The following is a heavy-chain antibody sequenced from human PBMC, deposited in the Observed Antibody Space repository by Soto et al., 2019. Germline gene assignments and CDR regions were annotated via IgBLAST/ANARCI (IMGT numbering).Heavy chain of an antibody. J-gene: IGHJ6*02. CDR3: AREXDSYDSSGYYYGYGMDV. CDR1: GGSISSYY. V-gene: IGHV4-59*01. D-gene: IGHD3-22*01. Sequence: SETLSLTCTVSGGSISSYYWSWIRQPPGKGLEWIGYIYYSGSTNYNPSLKSRVTISVDTSKNQFSLKLSSVTAADTAVYYCAREXDSYDSSGYYYGYGMDVWGPGTTVTVSS. CDR2: IYYSGST.